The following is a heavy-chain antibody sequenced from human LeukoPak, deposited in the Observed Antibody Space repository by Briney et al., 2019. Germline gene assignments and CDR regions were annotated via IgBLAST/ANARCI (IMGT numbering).Heavy chain of an antibody. D-gene: IGHD2-2*01. Sequence: GGSLRLSCAASGFTFSSYWMHWVRQAPGKGLVWVSRINSDGSSTSYADSVKGRFTISRDNAKNTLYLQMNSLRAEDTAVYYCARDARGVPAAGELIDYWGQGTLVTVSS. V-gene: IGHV3-74*01. J-gene: IGHJ4*02. CDR1: GFTFSSYW. CDR3: ARDARGVPAAGELIDY. CDR2: INSDGSST.